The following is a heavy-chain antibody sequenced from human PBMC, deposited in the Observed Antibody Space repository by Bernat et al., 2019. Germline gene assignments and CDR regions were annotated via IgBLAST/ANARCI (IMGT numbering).Heavy chain of an antibody. Sequence: QLQLQESGPGLVKPSETLSLTCTVSGGSIRSSSYYWGWIRQPPGKGLEWIGSIYYSGSTYYNPSLKSRVTISVDTSKNQFSLKLSSVTAADTAVYYCATPDENDYMDVWGKGTTVTVSS. D-gene: IGHD1-1*01. CDR2: IYYSGST. CDR3: ATPDENDYMDV. CDR1: GGSIRSSSYY. J-gene: IGHJ6*03. V-gene: IGHV4-39*01.